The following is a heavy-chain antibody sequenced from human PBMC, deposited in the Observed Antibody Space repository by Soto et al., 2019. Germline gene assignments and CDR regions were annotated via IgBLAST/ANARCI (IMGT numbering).Heavy chain of an antibody. V-gene: IGHV5-51*01. CDR1: GYSFAEYW. Sequence: PGEALKISCKGSGYSFAEYWIAWVRQMPRKGLECMGIISPDDYDIRYSPSFRGQVTISADNSISTAYLQWSSLRASDTAIYYCARQLGQYSSSWYAFDIWGQGTMVT. CDR3: ARQLGQYSSSWYAFDI. J-gene: IGHJ3*02. D-gene: IGHD6-13*01. CDR2: ISPDDYDI.